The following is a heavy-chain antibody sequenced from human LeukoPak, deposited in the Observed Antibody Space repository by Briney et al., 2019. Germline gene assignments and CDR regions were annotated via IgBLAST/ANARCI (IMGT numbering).Heavy chain of an antibody. D-gene: IGHD3-9*01. CDR1: GYTFTSYG. CDR2: ISAYNGDT. CDR3: ARSAAGSPFYFEI. Sequence: ALVKVSCKASGYTFTSYGISWVRQAPGHGLEWMGWISAYNGDTKHAQKFLGRVTMTTETSTSTAYMELRSLRSDDTAVYYCARSAAGSPFYFEIWGQGTLVTVSS. V-gene: IGHV1-18*01. J-gene: IGHJ4*02.